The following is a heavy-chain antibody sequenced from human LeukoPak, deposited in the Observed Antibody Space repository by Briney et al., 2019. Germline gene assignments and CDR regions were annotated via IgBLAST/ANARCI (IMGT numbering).Heavy chain of an antibody. V-gene: IGHV3-30-3*02. CDR1: GFTFSHYA. CDR3: AKPPYGSGSYVFNAFDI. J-gene: IGHJ3*02. D-gene: IGHD3-10*01. Sequence: SGGSLRLSCAASGFTFSHYAMHWVRQAPGKGLEWVAVISYDGSNKYYADSVKGRFTISRDNSKNTLYLQMNSLRGEDTAVYYCAKPPYGSGSYVFNAFDIWGQGTMVTVSS. CDR2: ISYDGSNK.